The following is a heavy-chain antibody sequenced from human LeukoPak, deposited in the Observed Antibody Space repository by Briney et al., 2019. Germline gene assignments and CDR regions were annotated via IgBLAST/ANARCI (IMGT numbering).Heavy chain of an antibody. Sequence: GGSLGLSCAASGLSVSSNYMSWVRQAPGKGLEWVSVIYSGGSTYYADSVKGRFTISRDNSKNTLYLQMNSLRAEDTAVYYCARGLGGNSRAAPYYFDYWGQGTLVTVSS. CDR3: ARGLGGNSRAAPYYFDY. D-gene: IGHD4-23*01. CDR1: GLSVSSNY. CDR2: IYSGGST. V-gene: IGHV3-66*02. J-gene: IGHJ4*02.